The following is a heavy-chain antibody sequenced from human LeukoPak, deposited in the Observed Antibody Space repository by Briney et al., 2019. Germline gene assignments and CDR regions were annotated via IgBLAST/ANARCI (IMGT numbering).Heavy chain of an antibody. V-gene: IGHV3-53*05. J-gene: IGHJ4*02. Sequence: RGSLRLSCVASGFDVNDNFMIWVRQAPGQGLEWISIIYASGGAYHAESVKGRFSAFRDTSKNTYFLQMNNLRAGDTAMYYCVRRHDYWGQGTLVTVSS. CDR1: GFDVNDNF. CDR3: VRRHDY. CDR2: IYASGGA.